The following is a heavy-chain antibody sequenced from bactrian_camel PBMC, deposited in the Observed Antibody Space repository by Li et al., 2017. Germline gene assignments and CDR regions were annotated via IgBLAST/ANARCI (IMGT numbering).Heavy chain of an antibody. D-gene: IGHD2*01. CDR2: IDLDGTP. V-gene: IGHV3S53*01. J-gene: IGHJ6*01. CDR1: GFTYSAYF. CDR3: ATAPRGLFTAVVATCSQHFGW. Sequence: HVQLVESGGGSVQAGGSLKLSCKISGFTYSAYFMAWFRQAPGKQREGVALIDLDGTPKYADSVKGRFTISQDNAKNTLYLQMTALKPEDTAVYYCATAPRGLFTAVVATCSQHFGWWGRGTQVTVS.